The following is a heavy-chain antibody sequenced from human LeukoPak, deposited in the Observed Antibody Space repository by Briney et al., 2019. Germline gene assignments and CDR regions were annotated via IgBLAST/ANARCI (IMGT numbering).Heavy chain of an antibody. J-gene: IGHJ4*02. CDR3: AREGITMVRGVIITHFQFDY. Sequence: SETLSLTCTVSGGYISSRSYYWGWIRQPPGKGLEWIGIIYYSGSTYSNPSLRSRVTISVDTSKNQFSLKLSSVTAADTAVYYCAREGITMVRGVIITHFQFDYWGQGTLVTVSS. D-gene: IGHD3-10*01. V-gene: IGHV4-39*07. CDR2: IYYSGST. CDR1: GGYISSRSYY.